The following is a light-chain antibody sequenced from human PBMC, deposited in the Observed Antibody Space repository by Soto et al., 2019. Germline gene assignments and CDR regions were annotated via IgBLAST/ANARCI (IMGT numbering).Light chain of an antibody. J-gene: IGLJ1*01. CDR2: ANT. CDR3: QSYDSSLSGYV. Sequence: QSVLTQPPSVSGAPGQRVTISCTGSSSNIGPTYDVHWYQQLPGTAPKLLIYANTNRPSGVPDRFSGSKSGTSASLAITGLQAEDEADYFCQSYDSSLSGYVFGTGTKHRP. CDR1: SSNIGPTYD. V-gene: IGLV1-40*01.